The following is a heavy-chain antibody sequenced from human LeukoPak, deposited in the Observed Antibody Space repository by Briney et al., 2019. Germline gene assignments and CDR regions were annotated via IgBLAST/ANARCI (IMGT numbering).Heavy chain of an antibody. J-gene: IGHJ4*02. CDR3: ARSGLDYLIDY. CDR2: ISSSSSYT. Sequence: PGGSLRLSCAASGFTFSDYYMSWIRQAPGKGLGWVSYISSSSSYTNYADSVKGRFTISRDNAKNSLYLQMNSLRAEDTAVYYCARSGLDYLIDYWGQGTLVTVSS. D-gene: IGHD5-12*01. CDR1: GFTFSDYY. V-gene: IGHV3-11*03.